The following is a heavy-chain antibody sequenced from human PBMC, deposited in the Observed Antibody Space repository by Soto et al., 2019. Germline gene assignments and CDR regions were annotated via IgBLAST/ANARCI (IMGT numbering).Heavy chain of an antibody. V-gene: IGHV3-30-3*01. CDR2: ISYDGSNK. D-gene: IGHD5-12*01. CDR1: GFTFSSYA. CDR3: ARGLGGSSNEYSGYDDYYYYGMDV. J-gene: IGHJ6*02. Sequence: GGSLRLSCAASGFTFSSYAVHWVRQAPGKGLEWVAVISYDGSNKYYADSVKGRFTISRDNSKNTLYLQMNSLRAEDTAVYYCARGLGGSSNEYSGYDDYYYYGMDVWGQGTTVTVSS.